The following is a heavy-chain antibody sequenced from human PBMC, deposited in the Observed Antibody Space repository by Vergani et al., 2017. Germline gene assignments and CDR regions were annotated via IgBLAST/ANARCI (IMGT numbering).Heavy chain of an antibody. CDR2: ISSSSSYI. CDR1: GFTFSSYS. Sequence: EVQLVESGGGLVKPGGSLRLSCAASGFTFSSYSMNWVRQAPGKGLEWVSSISSSSSYIYYADSVKGRFTISRDNAKNSLYLQMNILRAEDTAVYYCARGLRGYSYGYHDYWGQGTLVTVSS. CDR3: ARGLRGYSYGYHDY. J-gene: IGHJ4*02. D-gene: IGHD5-18*01. V-gene: IGHV3-21*01.